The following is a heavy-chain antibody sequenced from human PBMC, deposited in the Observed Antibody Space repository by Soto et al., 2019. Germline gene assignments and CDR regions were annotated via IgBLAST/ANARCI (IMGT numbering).Heavy chain of an antibody. CDR3: ARDVGGSNSVLRAFDI. Sequence: QVQLVQSGAEVKKPGSSVKVSCKASGGTFSSYTISWVRQAPGQGLEWMGRITPILGIANYAQKFQGRVTITADKSTSTAYMELSSLRSEDTAVYYCARDVGGSNSVLRAFDIWGQGTMVTVSS. D-gene: IGHD4-4*01. J-gene: IGHJ3*02. CDR2: ITPILGIA. V-gene: IGHV1-69*08. CDR1: GGTFSSYT.